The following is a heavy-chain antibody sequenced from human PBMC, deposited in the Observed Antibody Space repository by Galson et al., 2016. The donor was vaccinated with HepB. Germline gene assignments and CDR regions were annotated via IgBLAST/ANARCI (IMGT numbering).Heavy chain of an antibody. CDR2: ITSGFSFI. Sequence: SLRLSCAASGFTFTTYSMNWVRQAPGKGLEWVSFITSGFSFIYYADSVKGRFTISRDNAENSLYLQMNSLRDEDTAVYYCARSYGDYGFGPDYWGQGTLVTVSS. D-gene: IGHD4-17*01. V-gene: IGHV3-21*01. CDR1: GFTFTTYS. CDR3: ARSYGDYGFGPDY. J-gene: IGHJ4*02.